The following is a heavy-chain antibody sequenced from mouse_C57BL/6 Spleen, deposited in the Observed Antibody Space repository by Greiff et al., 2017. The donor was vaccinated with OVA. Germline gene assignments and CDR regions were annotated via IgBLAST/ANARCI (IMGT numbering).Heavy chain of an antibody. J-gene: IGHJ4*01. V-gene: IGHV5-4*01. Sequence: EVMLVESGGGLVKPGGSLKLSCAASGFTFSSYAMSWVRQTPEKRLEWVATISDGGSYTYYPDNVKGRFTISRDNAKNNLYLQMSHLKSEDTAMYYCARDRGTTVVATYYYAMDYWGQGTSVTVSS. D-gene: IGHD1-1*01. CDR2: ISDGGSYT. CDR3: ARDRGTTVVATYYYAMDY. CDR1: GFTFSSYA.